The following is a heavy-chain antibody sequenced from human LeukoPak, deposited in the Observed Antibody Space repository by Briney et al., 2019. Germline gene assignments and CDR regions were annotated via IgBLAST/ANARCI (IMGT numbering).Heavy chain of an antibody. CDR2: IYHSGST. V-gene: IGHV4-30-2*01. J-gene: IGHJ6*03. CDR3: ARETLDKVDYYYMDV. Sequence: SETLSLTCTVSGGSISSGGYYWSWIRQPPGKGLEWIGYIYHSGSTYYNPSLKSRVTISVDRSKNQFSLKLSSVTAADTAVYYCARETLDKVDYYYMDVWGKGTTVTVSS. CDR1: GGSISSGGYY. D-gene: IGHD2-2*03.